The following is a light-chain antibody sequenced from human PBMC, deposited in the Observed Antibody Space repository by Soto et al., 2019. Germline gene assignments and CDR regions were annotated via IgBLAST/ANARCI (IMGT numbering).Light chain of an antibody. CDR2: GAS. CDR1: QSVASN. V-gene: IGKV3-15*01. CDR3: QQYHNWPPQYT. J-gene: IGKJ2*01. Sequence: EIVMTQSPASLSVSPGDGATLSCRASQSVASNVAWYQQKPGQGPRLLIHGASTRAVGVPARFSGSGSGTDFTLTISSLRSEDFAVYDCQQYHNWPPQYTFGQGTKLQIK.